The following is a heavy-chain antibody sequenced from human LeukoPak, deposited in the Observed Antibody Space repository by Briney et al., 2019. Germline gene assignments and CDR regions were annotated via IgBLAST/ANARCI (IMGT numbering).Heavy chain of an antibody. CDR1: GFTFSSYA. CDR2: ISYDGSSK. V-gene: IGHV3-30-3*01. D-gene: IGHD3-22*01. J-gene: IGHJ6*02. Sequence: GGSLRLSCAASGFTFSSYAMHWVRQAPGKGLEWVAVISYDGSSKYYADSVKGRFTISRDNSKNTLYLQMNSLRAEDTAVYYCARENYDSSGYYIYYYYYGMDVWGQGTTVTVSS. CDR3: ARENYDSSGYYIYYYYYGMDV.